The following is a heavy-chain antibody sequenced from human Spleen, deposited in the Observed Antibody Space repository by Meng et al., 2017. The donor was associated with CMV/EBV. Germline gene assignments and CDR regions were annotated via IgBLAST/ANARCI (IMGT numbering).Heavy chain of an antibody. D-gene: IGHD3-22*01. CDR1: SFSGYY. J-gene: IGHJ4*02. V-gene: IGHV4-34*01. CDR3: ARGPLAYYDSSGYYVGFFDY. Sequence: SFSGYYWNWSRQPPGKGLEWIGEINHSGSTNYNPSLKSRVTISVDTSKNQFSLKLSSVTAADTAVYYCARGPLAYYDSSGYYVGFFDYWGQGTLVTVSS. CDR2: INHSGST.